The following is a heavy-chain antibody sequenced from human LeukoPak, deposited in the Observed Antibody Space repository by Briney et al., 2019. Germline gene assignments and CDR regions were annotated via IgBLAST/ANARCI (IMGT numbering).Heavy chain of an antibody. CDR3: ARLSAAVHLGAFDL. J-gene: IGHJ3*01. D-gene: IGHD3-3*01. Sequence: PSETLSLTCSVSGVSISPYYWAWIRQPPGKGLEWIGYIHTSGSNNQYPSLKSRVTISVDKSKNHFSLRLTSVTAADTAVYYCARLSAAVHLGAFDLWGQGTMVTVSS. V-gene: IGHV4-4*09. CDR2: IHTSGSN. CDR1: GVSISPYY.